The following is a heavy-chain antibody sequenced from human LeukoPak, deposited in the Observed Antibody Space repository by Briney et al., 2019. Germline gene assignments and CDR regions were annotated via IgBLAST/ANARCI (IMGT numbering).Heavy chain of an antibody. V-gene: IGHV3-23*01. J-gene: IGHJ4*02. Sequence: GGSLRLSCAASEFTFSSYSINWVRQAPGKGLEWVSAISGSGGSTYYADSVKGRFTISRDNSKNTLYLQMNSLRAEDTAVYYCAKDLGSWPRYFDYWGQGTLVTVSS. CDR2: ISGSGGST. CDR1: EFTFSSYS. D-gene: IGHD5-12*01. CDR3: AKDLGSWPRYFDY.